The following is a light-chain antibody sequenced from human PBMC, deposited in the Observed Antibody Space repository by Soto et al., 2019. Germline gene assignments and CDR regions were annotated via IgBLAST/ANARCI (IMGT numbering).Light chain of an antibody. V-gene: IGKV3-11*01. Sequence: EIVLTQSPPTLSLSPGERATLSCRASQSVSSYLAWYQQKPGQAPRLLMYATSNRATGIPARFSGSGSETDFTLTISSLEPEDFPVYYCQQRSDWPYTFGQGTKVDIK. CDR1: QSVSSY. J-gene: IGKJ2*01. CDR3: QQRSDWPYT. CDR2: ATS.